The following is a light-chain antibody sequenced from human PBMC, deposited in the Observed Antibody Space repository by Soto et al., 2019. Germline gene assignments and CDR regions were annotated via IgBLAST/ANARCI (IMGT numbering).Light chain of an antibody. CDR1: QSVSSY. V-gene: IGKV3-11*01. J-gene: IGKJ5*01. CDR3: QQCGSSSIT. CDR2: DAS. Sequence: ILLTQSHAPLSLSPGARAPPSGRASQSVSSYLAWYQQKPGQAPRLLIYDASNRATGIPVRFSGSGSGTDFTLTISGLEPEDFAVYYCQQCGSSSITVGQGTRLEIK.